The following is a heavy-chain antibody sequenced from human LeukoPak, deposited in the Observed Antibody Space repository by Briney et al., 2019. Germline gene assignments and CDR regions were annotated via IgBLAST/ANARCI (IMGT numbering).Heavy chain of an antibody. V-gene: IGHV3-30*18. CDR1: GFTFSSYG. Sequence: GGSLRLSCAASGFTFSSYGMHWVRQAPGKGLEWVAVISYDGSNKYYAGSVKGRFTISRDNSKNTLYLQMNSLRAEDTAVYYCAKGDYDILTGYYFYFDYWGQGTLVTVSS. D-gene: IGHD3-9*01. CDR3: AKGDYDILTGYYFYFDY. CDR2: ISYDGSNK. J-gene: IGHJ4*02.